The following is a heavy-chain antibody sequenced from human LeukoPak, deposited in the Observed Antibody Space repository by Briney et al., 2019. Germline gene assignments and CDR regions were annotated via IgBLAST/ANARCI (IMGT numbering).Heavy chain of an antibody. D-gene: IGHD2-2*01. CDR3: ARRLSTTQGYYYYMDV. V-gene: IGHV5-51*01. CDR1: GYSFTSYW. Sequence: GESLKISCKGSGYSFTSYWIGWVRQMPGKGLEWMGIIYPGDSDTRYSPSFQGQVTISADKSINTAYLQWSSLKASDTAMYYCARRLSTTQGYYYYMDVWGKGTTVTVSS. CDR2: IYPGDSDT. J-gene: IGHJ6*03.